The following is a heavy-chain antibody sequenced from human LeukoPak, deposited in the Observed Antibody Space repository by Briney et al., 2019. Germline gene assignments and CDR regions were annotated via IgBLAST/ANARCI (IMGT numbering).Heavy chain of an antibody. D-gene: IGHD6-19*01. CDR2: IYYSGNT. J-gene: IGHJ4*02. CDR1: GGSLISYY. V-gene: IGHV4-59*01. CDR3: AKSGQWLEEGSFDY. Sequence: SETLSLTCSVSGGSLISYYWAWIRQPPGKGLEWIGNIYYSGNTNYNPSLKNQVTISIDTSKNQFSLKMTSMSAADTAIYYCAKSGQWLEEGSFDYWGQGTLVTVSS.